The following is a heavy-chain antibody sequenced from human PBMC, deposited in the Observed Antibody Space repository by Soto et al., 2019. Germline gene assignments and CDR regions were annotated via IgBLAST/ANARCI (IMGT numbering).Heavy chain of an antibody. J-gene: IGHJ3*02. CDR3: ARRVIGSSRAFDI. CDR1: GFAFTGHP. Sequence: GGSLRLSCAASGFAFTGHPMSWVRQAPEKGLEWVAGISDGGDLTYNADSVKGRFTISRDNSRNTLYLQMNSLRAEDTAVYYCARRVIGSSRAFDIWGHGTMVTVSS. CDR2: ISDGGDLT. V-gene: IGHV3-23*01. D-gene: IGHD3-10*01.